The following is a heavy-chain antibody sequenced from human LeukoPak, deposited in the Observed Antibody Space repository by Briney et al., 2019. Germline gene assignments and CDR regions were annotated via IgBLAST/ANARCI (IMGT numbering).Heavy chain of an antibody. Sequence: GRSLRLSCAASGLTFNTSGMHWVRQAPGKALEWVAVISYDGRNKFLTDSVKGRFTISRDNSKNTLYLQMNSLRGDDTAVYYCAKEGETPGMDVWGQGTTVTVSS. CDR1: GLTFNTSG. CDR2: ISYDGRNK. J-gene: IGHJ6*02. V-gene: IGHV3-30*18. CDR3: AKEGETPGMDV.